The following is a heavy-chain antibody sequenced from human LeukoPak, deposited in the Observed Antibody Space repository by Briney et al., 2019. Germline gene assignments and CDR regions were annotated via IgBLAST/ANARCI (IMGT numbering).Heavy chain of an antibody. J-gene: IGHJ3*02. Sequence: SETLSLTCAVYGGPFSGYYWSWVRQPPGKGLEWIGEINHSGSTNYNPSLKSRVTISVDTSKNQFSLKLSSVTAADTAVYYCARTSPRLDAFDIWGQGTMVTVSS. CDR2: INHSGST. V-gene: IGHV4-34*01. CDR3: ARTSPRLDAFDI. CDR1: GGPFSGYY. D-gene: IGHD6-25*01.